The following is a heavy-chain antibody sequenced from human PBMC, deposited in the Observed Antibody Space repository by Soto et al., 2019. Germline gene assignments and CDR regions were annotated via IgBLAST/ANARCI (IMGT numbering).Heavy chain of an antibody. J-gene: IGHJ6*02. CDR2: IWYDGSNK. D-gene: IGHD2-15*01. CDR1: GFTFSSYG. Sequence: LRLSCAASGFTFSSYGMHWVRQAPGKGLEWVAVIWYDGSNKYYADSVKGRFTISRDNSKNTLYLQMNSLRAEDTAVYYCARELWDIDGGMDVWGQGTTVTVSS. V-gene: IGHV3-33*01. CDR3: ARELWDIDGGMDV.